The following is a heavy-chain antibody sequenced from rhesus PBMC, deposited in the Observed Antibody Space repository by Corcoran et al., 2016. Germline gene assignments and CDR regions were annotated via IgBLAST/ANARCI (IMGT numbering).Heavy chain of an antibody. CDR2: IDPSDSEP. Sequence: EVQLVQSGAEVKRPGESLKISCKTSGYSFTSYGSSWVRQMPGKGLEWMWAIDPSDSEPRYSPSFQGQVTISADKSISTAYLQWSSLKASDSATYYCAKCYYDSGSGYNSLDVWGRGVLVTVSS. J-gene: IGHJ5-2*02. V-gene: IGHV5-2*01. D-gene: IGHD3-28*01. CDR3: AKCYYDSGSGYNSLDV. CDR1: GYSFTSYG.